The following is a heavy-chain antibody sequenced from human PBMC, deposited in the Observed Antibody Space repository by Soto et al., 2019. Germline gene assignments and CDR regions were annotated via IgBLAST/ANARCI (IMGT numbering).Heavy chain of an antibody. CDR3: APHTLDTGMPSGY. V-gene: IGHV1-18*01. Sequence: QVQLVQSGAEVREPGASVKVSCKASGYTFTNYGVSWVRQAPGQGLEWMGWIGGYKGNTNYAQKLQGRVTLTTDTSTSTAYMELRSQRSDDTAVYYCAPHTLDTGMPSGYWGQGTPVTVSS. CDR1: GYTFTNYG. D-gene: IGHD5-18*01. J-gene: IGHJ4*02. CDR2: IGGYKGNT.